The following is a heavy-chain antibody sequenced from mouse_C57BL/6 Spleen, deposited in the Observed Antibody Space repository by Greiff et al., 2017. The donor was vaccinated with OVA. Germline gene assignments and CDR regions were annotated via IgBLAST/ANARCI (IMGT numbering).Heavy chain of an antibody. CDR3: ARPAYYDYDPFAY. D-gene: IGHD2-4*01. CDR1: GYTFTDYY. CDR2: IYPGSGNT. V-gene: IGHV1-76*01. J-gene: IGHJ3*01. Sequence: VQLQQSGAELVRPGASVKLSCKASGYTFTDYYINWVKQRPGQGLEWIARIYPGSGNTYYNEKFKGKATLTAEKSSSTAYMQLSSLTSEDSAVYFCARPAYYDYDPFAYWGQGTLVTVSA.